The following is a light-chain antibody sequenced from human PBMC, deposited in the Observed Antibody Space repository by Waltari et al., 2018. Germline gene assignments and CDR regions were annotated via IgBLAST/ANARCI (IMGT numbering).Light chain of an antibody. CDR2: AAS. CDR3: QQPYFSPRP. V-gene: IGKV1-9*01. J-gene: IGKJ1*01. Sequence: DIQLTQSPSFLSASVGDRVTITCRASQGISNYLAWYQHKPGKAPQVLIYAASTVRSGVPARFSGSGSGTEVTLTISSLQPEDFATYYCQQPYFSPRPFGQGTKVDVK. CDR1: QGISNY.